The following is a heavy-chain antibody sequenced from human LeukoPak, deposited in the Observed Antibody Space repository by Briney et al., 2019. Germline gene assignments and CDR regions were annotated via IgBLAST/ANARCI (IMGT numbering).Heavy chain of an antibody. V-gene: IGHV4-34*01. J-gene: IGHJ2*01. CDR2: INHSGST. CDR1: GGSFSGYD. CDR3: ARAERLHHWYFDL. D-gene: IGHD4-4*01. Sequence: SETLSLTCAVYGGSFSGYDWSWIRQPPGRGLEWIGEINHSGSTNYSPSLSSRVTISVDTSKNQFSLKLSSVTAADTAVYYCARAERLHHWYFDLWGRGTLVTVSS.